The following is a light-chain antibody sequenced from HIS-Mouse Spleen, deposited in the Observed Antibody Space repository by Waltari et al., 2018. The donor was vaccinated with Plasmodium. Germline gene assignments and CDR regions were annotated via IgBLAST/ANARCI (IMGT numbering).Light chain of an antibody. CDR3: SSYTSSSTLVV. J-gene: IGLJ2*01. Sequence: PGQSITISCTGTSSDVGGYNYVPWYQQHPGKAPKLMIYDVSNRPSWVSNRFSGSKSGNTASLTISGLQAEDEADYYCSSYTSSSTLVVFGGGTKLTVL. CDR2: DVS. CDR1: SSDVGGYNY. V-gene: IGLV2-14*03.